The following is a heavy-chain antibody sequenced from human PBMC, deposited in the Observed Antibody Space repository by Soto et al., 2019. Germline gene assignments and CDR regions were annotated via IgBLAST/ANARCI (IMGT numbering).Heavy chain of an antibody. J-gene: IGHJ6*02. D-gene: IGHD4-17*01. V-gene: IGHV1-69*13. CDR1: GFTFSSYA. Sequence: QLEQFGPEVKKPGTPVKVSCKASGFTFSSYAISWVRQAPGQGLEWMGGIIPIFGTANYAQKFQGRVTITADESTSTAYMELSSLRSEDTAVYYCARGVTTVTTLQNYCYYGMDVWGQGTTVTVSS. CDR3: ARGVTTVTTLQNYCYYGMDV. CDR2: IIPIFGTA.